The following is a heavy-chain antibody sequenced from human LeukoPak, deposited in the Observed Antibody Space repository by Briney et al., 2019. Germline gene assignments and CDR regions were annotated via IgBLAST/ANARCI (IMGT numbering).Heavy chain of an antibody. CDR2: INHSGST. V-gene: IGHV4-34*01. D-gene: IGHD3-3*01. CDR1: GGSFSGYY. Sequence: SETLSLTCAVYGGSFSGYYWSWIRQPPGKGLEWIGEINHSGSTNYNPSLKSRVTISVDTSKNQFSLKLSSVTAADTAVYYCARVLGAYYDFWSGFNLGYGMDVWGQGTTVTVSS. CDR3: ARVLGAYYDFWSGFNLGYGMDV. J-gene: IGHJ6*02.